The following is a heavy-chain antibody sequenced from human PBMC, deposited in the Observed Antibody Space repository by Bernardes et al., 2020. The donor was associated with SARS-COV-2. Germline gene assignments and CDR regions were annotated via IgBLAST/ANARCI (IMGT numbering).Heavy chain of an antibody. Sequence: SGYTLSKPTHTLTLTCPFSVFSHSRDGVGVAWIRQPPGKALEWLALIYWDDDQRYSPSLRSRLTITKDTSKSQVVLTMTNMDPVDTATYYCAHRASFYDDDDFYYSGFDYWGQGTLVTVSS. CDR2: IYWDDDQ. CDR3: AHRASFYDDDDFYYSGFDY. J-gene: IGHJ4*02. D-gene: IGHD3-22*01. V-gene: IGHV2-5*02. CDR1: VFSHSRDGVG.